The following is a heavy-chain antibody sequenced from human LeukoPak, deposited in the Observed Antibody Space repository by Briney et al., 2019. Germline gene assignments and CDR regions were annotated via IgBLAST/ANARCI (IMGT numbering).Heavy chain of an antibody. D-gene: IGHD2-15*01. Sequence: SETLSLTCAVYGGSFSGYYWSWIRQPAGKGLEWIGRIYTSGTTNYNPSPKSRVTMSVDTSKNQFSLNLNSVTAADTAVYYCARTSPRAATFDYWGQGTLVTVSS. CDR2: IYTSGTT. V-gene: IGHV4-59*10. CDR1: GGSFSGYY. CDR3: ARTSPRAATFDY. J-gene: IGHJ4*02.